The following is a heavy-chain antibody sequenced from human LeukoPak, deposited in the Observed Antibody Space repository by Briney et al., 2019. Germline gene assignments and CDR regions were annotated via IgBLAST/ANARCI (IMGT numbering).Heavy chain of an antibody. CDR1: GFTFSSYS. V-gene: IGHV3-21*01. J-gene: IGHJ6*02. Sequence: GGSLRLSCAASGFTFSSYSMNWVRQAPGKGLEWVSSISSSSSYIYYADSVKGRFTISRDNAKNSLYLQMNSLRAEDTAVYYCARGSIAGAYYYYGMDVWGQGTTVTVSS. CDR3: ARGSIAGAYYYYGMDV. CDR2: ISSSSSYI. D-gene: IGHD4/OR15-4a*01.